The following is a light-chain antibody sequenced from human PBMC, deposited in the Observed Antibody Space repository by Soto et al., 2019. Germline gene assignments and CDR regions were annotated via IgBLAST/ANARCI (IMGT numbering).Light chain of an antibody. CDR3: QVWDVSSDLVL. CDR1: DSGTKS. Sequence: VLTQPPSVSVAPGETATITCGGYDSGTKSVHWYQQKPGQAPVLVIYYNSDRPSGIPERFSGSKSGNTATLTITTVEAGVEADFYCQVWDVSSDLVLFGGGTKLTAL. V-gene: IGLV3-21*04. CDR2: YNS. J-gene: IGLJ2*01.